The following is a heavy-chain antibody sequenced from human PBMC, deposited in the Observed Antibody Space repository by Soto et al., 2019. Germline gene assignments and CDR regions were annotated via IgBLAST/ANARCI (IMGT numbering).Heavy chain of an antibody. D-gene: IGHD2-2*01. J-gene: IGHJ4*02. CDR3: ARQPLNPQYQPYYFDY. V-gene: IGHV4-59*08. CDR2: IYYSGST. CDR1: GGSISGYY. Sequence: TSETLSLTCTVSGGSISGYYWNWIRQASGKGLEWIGYIYYSGSTNYNPSLKSRVTISVDTSKNQFSLKLSSVTAADTAVYYCARQPLNPQYQPYYFDYWGQGTLVTVSS.